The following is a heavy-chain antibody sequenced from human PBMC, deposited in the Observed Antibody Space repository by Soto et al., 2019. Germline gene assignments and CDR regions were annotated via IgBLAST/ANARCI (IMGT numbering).Heavy chain of an antibody. D-gene: IGHD3-22*01. CDR1: GFTFSSYA. Sequence: QVQLVESGGGVVQPGRSLRLSCAASGFTFSSYAMHWVRQAPGKGLEWVAVISYDGSNKYYADSVKGRFTISRDNSKNTLYLQMNSLRAEDTAVYYCARALLSSGYYDYFDYWGQGTLVTVSS. CDR2: ISYDGSNK. J-gene: IGHJ4*02. CDR3: ARALLSSGYYDYFDY. V-gene: IGHV3-30-3*01.